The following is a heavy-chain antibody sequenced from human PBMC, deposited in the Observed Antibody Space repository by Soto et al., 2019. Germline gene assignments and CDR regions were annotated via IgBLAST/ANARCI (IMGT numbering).Heavy chain of an antibody. V-gene: IGHV1-18*01. Sequence: ASVKVSCKASGYTFTSYGISWVRQAPGQGLEWMGWISAYNGNTNYAQKLQGRVTMTTDTSTSTAYMELRSLRSDDTAVYYCARILRGGWYRTHYYYGMDVWGQGTTVTVSS. CDR1: GYTFTSYG. J-gene: IGHJ6*02. D-gene: IGHD6-19*01. CDR3: ARILRGGWYRTHYYYGMDV. CDR2: ISAYNGNT.